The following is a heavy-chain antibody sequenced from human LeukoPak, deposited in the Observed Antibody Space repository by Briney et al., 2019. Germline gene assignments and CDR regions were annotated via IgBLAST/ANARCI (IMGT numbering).Heavy chain of an antibody. D-gene: IGHD3-3*01. CDR1: GYSIGRTYH. V-gene: IGHV4-38-2*02. CDR3: ARASIFGVIRTFFNWFDP. CDR2: IYHSGST. Sequence: PSETLSLTCSVTGYSIGRTYHWGWIRQPPGKGLEWIGTIYHSGSTYYNPSLKSRVTISVDTSNNQFTLKLSSVTAADTAVYFCARASIFGVIRTFFNWFDPWGQGTLVTVSS. J-gene: IGHJ5*02.